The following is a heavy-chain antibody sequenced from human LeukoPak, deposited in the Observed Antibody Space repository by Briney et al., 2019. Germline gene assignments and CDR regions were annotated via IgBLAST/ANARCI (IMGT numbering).Heavy chain of an antibody. CDR1: GGSISSGGYY. V-gene: IGHV4-31*03. CDR3: ARDELGRLVY. CDR2: IYYSGST. D-gene: IGHD2-15*01. Sequence: SETLSLTCTVSGGSISSGGYYWSWIRQHPGKGLEWIGYIYYSGSTYYNPSLKSRVTISVDTSKNQFSLKLSSGTAADTAVYYCARDELGRLVYWGQGTLVTVSS. J-gene: IGHJ4*02.